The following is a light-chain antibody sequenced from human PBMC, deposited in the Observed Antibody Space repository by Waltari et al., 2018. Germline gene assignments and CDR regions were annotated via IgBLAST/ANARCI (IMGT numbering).Light chain of an antibody. CDR1: GGRLASNY. CDR2: DDN. V-gene: IGLV6-57*01. J-gene: IGLJ3*02. CDR3: QSYDSVNPLWV. Sequence: LLLTQPPSVSASPGKTVTITCSCTGGRLASNYMLLSRKRPDSSPTAVIYDDNKTPSGIPDRFSASVDCSSNSAALTISGLKPEDEADYYCQSYDSVNPLWVFGGGTKLTVL.